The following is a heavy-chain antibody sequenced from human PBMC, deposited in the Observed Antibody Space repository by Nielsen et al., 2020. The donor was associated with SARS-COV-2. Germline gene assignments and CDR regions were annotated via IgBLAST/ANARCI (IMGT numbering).Heavy chain of an antibody. D-gene: IGHD3-9*01. CDR1: GFTFSSYE. J-gene: IGHJ6*02. CDR3: ARIPSSQSHFDWTYLNSYYYGMDV. CDR2: ISSSGSTI. V-gene: IGHV3-48*03. Sequence: GSLRLSCAASGFTFSSYEMNWVRQAPGKGLEWVSYISSSGSTIYYADSVKGRFTISRDNAKNSLYLQMNSLRAEDTAVYYCARIPSSQSHFDWTYLNSYYYGMDVWGQGTTVTVSS.